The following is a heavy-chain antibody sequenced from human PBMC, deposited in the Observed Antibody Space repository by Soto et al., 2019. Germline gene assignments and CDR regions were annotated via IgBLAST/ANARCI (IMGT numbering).Heavy chain of an antibody. D-gene: IGHD3-22*01. V-gene: IGHV1-69*13. J-gene: IGHJ5*02. CDR3: ASRVSDYYDSSGQNWFDP. CDR1: GGTFSSYA. CDR2: IIPIFGTA. Sequence: GASVKVSCKASGGTFSSYAISWVRQAPGQGLEWMGGIIPIFGTANYAQKFQGRVTITADESTSTAYMELSSLRSEDTAVYYCASRVSDYYDSSGQNWFDPWGQGTLVTVSS.